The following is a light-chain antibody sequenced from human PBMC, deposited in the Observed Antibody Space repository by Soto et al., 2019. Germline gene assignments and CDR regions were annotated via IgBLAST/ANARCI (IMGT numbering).Light chain of an antibody. CDR1: SSDVGGYNY. Sequence: QPVLTQPPSASGSPGQSVTISCTGTSSDVGGYNYVSWYQHHPGKAPKLIIYDVIKRPSGVPDRFSGSKSGITASLTISGLQADDEADYYCCSYAATSTLVFGGGTKLTVL. CDR2: DVI. J-gene: IGLJ3*02. V-gene: IGLV2-11*01. CDR3: CSYAATSTLV.